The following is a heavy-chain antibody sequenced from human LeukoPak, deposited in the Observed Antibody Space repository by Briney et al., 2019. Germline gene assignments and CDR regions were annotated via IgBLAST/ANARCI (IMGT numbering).Heavy chain of an antibody. CDR3: VIVVVPAAMGPDDY. D-gene: IGHD2-2*01. J-gene: IGHJ4*02. Sequence: SETLSLTCTVSGGSISSSSYYWGWIRQPPGKGLEWIGSIYYSGSTYYNPSLKSRVTISVDTSKNQFSLKLSSVTAADTAVYYCVIVVVPAAMGPDDYWGQGTLVTVSS. CDR2: IYYSGST. CDR1: GGSISSSSYY. V-gene: IGHV4-39*01.